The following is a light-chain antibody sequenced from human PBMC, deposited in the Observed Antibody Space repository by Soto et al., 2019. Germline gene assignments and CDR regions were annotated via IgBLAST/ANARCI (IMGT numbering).Light chain of an antibody. J-gene: IGKJ1*01. CDR1: QVIRSA. CDR3: LLDYAYFWA. Sequence: AIQLTQSPSSLSASVGDRVTITCRASQVIRSALGWYQQKPGKVPKLLIYAASTLQSGVPARFSGSGFGTDFTLTINSLQPEDFATYDCLLDYAYFWAFGQGTKVEVK. CDR2: AAS. V-gene: IGKV1-6*01.